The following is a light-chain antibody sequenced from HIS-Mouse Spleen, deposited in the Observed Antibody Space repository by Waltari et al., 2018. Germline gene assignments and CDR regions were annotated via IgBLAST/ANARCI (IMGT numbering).Light chain of an antibody. V-gene: IGLV3-10*01. CDR2: DDS. J-gene: IGLJ2*01. CDR1: ALPKKY. CDR3: YSTDSSGNHRV. Sequence: SYELTQPPSVSVSPGQTARITCSGDALPKKYAYWDQQKSGQAPVLVNDDDSKRPTGYPEGVSGSSSGTMATLTISGAQVEDEADYYCYSTDSSGNHRVFGGGTKLTVL.